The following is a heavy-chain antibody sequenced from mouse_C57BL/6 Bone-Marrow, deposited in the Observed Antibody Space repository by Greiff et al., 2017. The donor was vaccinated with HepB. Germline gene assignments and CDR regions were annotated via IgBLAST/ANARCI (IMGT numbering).Heavy chain of an antibody. Sequence: DVKLVESGGGLVQPGGSLKLSCAASGFTFSDYYMYWVRQTPEKRLEWVAYISNGGGSTYYPDTVKGRFTISRDNAKNTLYLQMSRLKSEDTAMYYCARHGGQRDWYFDVWGTGTTVTVSS. J-gene: IGHJ1*03. CDR1: GFTFSDYY. CDR2: ISNGGGST. V-gene: IGHV5-12*01. CDR3: ARHGGQRDWYFDV. D-gene: IGHD3-3*01.